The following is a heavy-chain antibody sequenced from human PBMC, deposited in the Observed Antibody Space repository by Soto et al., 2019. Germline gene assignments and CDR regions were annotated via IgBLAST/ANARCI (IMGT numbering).Heavy chain of an antibody. CDR1: GFTFTSPA. CDR3: AADFPYDYVWGSYRRNYYYYGMDV. J-gene: IGHJ6*02. V-gene: IGHV1-58*01. D-gene: IGHD3-16*02. CDR2: IVVGSGNT. Sequence: SVKVSCEASGFTFTSPAVQWVRQXRXXXLEWIGXIVVGSGNTNYAQKFQERVTITRDMSTSTAYMELSSLRSEDTAVYYCAADFPYDYVWGSYRRNYYYYGMDVWGQGTTVTVSS.